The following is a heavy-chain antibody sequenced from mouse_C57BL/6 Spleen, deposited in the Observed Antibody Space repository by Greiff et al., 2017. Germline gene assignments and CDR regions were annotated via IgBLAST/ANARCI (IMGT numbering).Heavy chain of an antibody. Sequence: EVNLVESGGGLVKPGGSLKLSCAASGFTFSSYAMSWVRQTPEKRLEWVATISDGGSYTYYPDNVKGRFTISRDNAKNNLYLQMSHLKSEDTAMYYCARPYSNYEAWFAYWGQGTLVTVSA. J-gene: IGHJ3*01. CDR2: ISDGGSYT. D-gene: IGHD2-5*01. CDR3: ARPYSNYEAWFAY. V-gene: IGHV5-4*03. CDR1: GFTFSSYA.